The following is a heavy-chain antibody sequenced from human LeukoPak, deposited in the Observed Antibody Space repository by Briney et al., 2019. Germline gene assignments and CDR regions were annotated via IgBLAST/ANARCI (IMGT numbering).Heavy chain of an antibody. CDR3: ARGSKAAPGTFDY. CDR1: GGSVSSGSYY. D-gene: IGHD6-13*01. CDR2: IYYTGST. Sequence: SETLSLTCTVSGGSVSSGSYYWSWIRQPPGKGLEWIGYIYYTGSTDYNPSLKSRVAISVDTSKNQFSLKLSSVTAADTAVYYCARGSKAAPGTFDYWGQGTLVTVSS. V-gene: IGHV4-61*01. J-gene: IGHJ4*02.